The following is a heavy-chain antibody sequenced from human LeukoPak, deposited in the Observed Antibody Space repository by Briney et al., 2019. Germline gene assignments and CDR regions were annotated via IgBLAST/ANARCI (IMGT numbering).Heavy chain of an antibody. CDR2: ISSDGSTT. V-gene: IGHV3-74*01. D-gene: IGHD3-22*01. CDR3: ARARGYYYDSFDY. J-gene: IGHJ4*02. Sequence: PGGSLRLSCAASGFTFNSYWMHLVRQAPGKGLVWVSRISSDGSTTSYADSVKGRFTISRDNAENTLYLQMNSLRAEDTAVYYCARARGYYYDSFDYRGQGTLVTVSS. CDR1: GFTFNSYW.